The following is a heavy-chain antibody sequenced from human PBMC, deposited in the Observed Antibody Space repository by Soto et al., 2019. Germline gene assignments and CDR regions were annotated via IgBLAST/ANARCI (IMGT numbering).Heavy chain of an antibody. D-gene: IGHD3-3*01. CDR1: GFAFSSYA. J-gene: IGHJ6*03. V-gene: IGHV3-23*01. Sequence: LRLSCAASGFAFSSYAMSWVRQAPGKGLEWVSAISGSGGSTYYADSVKGRFTISRDNSENTLYLQMNSLRAEDTAVYYCAKYYLSARITIFGVVSSTKAFYMDVWGKGTTVIVSS. CDR2: ISGSGGST. CDR3: AKYYLSARITIFGVVSSTKAFYMDV.